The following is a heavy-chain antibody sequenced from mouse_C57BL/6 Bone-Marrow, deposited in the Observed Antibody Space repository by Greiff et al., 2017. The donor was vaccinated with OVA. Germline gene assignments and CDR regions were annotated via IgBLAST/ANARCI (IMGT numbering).Heavy chain of an antibody. J-gene: IGHJ3*01. Sequence: DVQLVESGGDLVKPGGSLKLSCAASGFTFSSYGMSWVRQTPDKRLEWVATISSGGSYTYYPDSVKGRFTISRDNAKNTLYLQMSSLKSEDTAMYYCARTGGGYGYDPWGQGTLVTVSA. CDR3: ARTGGGYGYDP. CDR2: ISSGGSYT. D-gene: IGHD2-2*01. CDR1: GFTFSSYG. V-gene: IGHV5-6*01.